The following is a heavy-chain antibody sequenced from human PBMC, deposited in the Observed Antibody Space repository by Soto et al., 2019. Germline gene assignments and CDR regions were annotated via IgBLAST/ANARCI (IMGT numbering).Heavy chain of an antibody. J-gene: IGHJ4*02. V-gene: IGHV3-15*01. CDR2: IKSKTDGGTT. CDR1: GFTFSNAW. D-gene: IGHD4-17*01. CDR3: TTDPDYGDYFH. Sequence: PGGSLRLSCAASGFTFSNAWMSWVRQAPGKGLEWVGRIKSKTDGGTTDYAAPVKGRFTISRDDSKNTLYLQMNSLKTEDTAVHYCTTDPDYGDYFHWGQGTLVTVSS.